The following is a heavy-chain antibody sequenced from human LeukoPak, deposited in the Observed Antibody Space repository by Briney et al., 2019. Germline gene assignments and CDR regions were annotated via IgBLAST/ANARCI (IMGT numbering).Heavy chain of an antibody. CDR3: ARGADYDFWSGYLFHYYYYYGMDV. D-gene: IGHD3-3*01. Sequence: GGSLRLSCAASGFTFSSYAMSWVRQAPGKGLEWVSTISGSGGSTYYADSVKGRFTISRDNSKNTLYLQMNSLRAEDTAVYYCARGADYDFWSGYLFHYYYYYGMDVWGQGTTVTVSS. CDR1: GFTFSSYA. V-gene: IGHV3-23*01. CDR2: ISGSGGST. J-gene: IGHJ6*02.